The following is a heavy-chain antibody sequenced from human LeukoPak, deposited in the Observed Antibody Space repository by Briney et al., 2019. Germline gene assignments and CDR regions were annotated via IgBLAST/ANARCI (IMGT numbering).Heavy chain of an antibody. D-gene: IGHD4-11*01. CDR1: GFTFSSYW. CDR2: IKQDGSEK. CDR3: AREDYSNYVRWFDP. Sequence: PGGSLRLSCAASGFTFSSYWMSWVRQAPGKGLEWVANIKQDGSEKYYVDSVKGRFTISRDNAKNSLYLQMNSLRAEDTAVYYCAREDYSNYVRWFDPWGQGTLVTVSS. J-gene: IGHJ5*02. V-gene: IGHV3-7*01.